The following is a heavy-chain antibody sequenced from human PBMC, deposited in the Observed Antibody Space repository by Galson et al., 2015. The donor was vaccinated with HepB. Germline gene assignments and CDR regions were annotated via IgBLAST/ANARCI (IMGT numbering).Heavy chain of an antibody. CDR1: GFPFSSYG. D-gene: IGHD2-15*01. J-gene: IGHJ6*02. CDR2: ISYVGTNI. CDR3: AKDRSSGGSRRGHNYYYYGMDV. Sequence: SLRLSCAASSGFPFSSYGLHWVRQAPGKALEWVAVISYVGTNIFYADSVKGRFTISRDNSKHTVYLQMNSLRTEDTAVYFCAKDRSSGGSRRGHNYYYYGMDVWGQGTTVTVSS. V-gene: IGHV3-30*18.